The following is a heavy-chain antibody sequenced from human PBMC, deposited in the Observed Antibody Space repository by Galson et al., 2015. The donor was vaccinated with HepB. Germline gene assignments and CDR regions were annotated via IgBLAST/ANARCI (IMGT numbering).Heavy chain of an antibody. CDR2: ISYDGSNK. CDR3: ARGGLLGGMDV. J-gene: IGHJ6*02. CDR1: GFTFSSYA. V-gene: IGHV3-30-3*01. D-gene: IGHD2-15*01. Sequence: SLRLSCAASGFTFSSYAMHWVRQAPGKGLEWVAVISYDGSNKYYADSVKGRFTISRDNSKNTLYLQMNSLRAEDTAVYYCARGGLLGGMDVWGQGTTVTVSS.